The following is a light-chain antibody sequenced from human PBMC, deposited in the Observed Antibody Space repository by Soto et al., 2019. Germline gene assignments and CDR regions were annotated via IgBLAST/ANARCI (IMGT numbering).Light chain of an antibody. CDR2: LDSAGRH. V-gene: IGLV4-69*01. CDR1: SGHSTYA. J-gene: IGLJ3*02. Sequence: QPVLTQSPSASASLGASVKLTCTLSSGHSTYAIAWHQQQPDKGPRLLMNLDSAGRHSKGGEIPDRFSGSSSGAERYLTISGHQYEDEADYYCQTCGTGFRVFGGGTQLTVL. CDR3: QTCGTGFRV.